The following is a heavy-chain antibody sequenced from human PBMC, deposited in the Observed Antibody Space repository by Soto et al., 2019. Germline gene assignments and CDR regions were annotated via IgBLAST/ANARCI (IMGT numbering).Heavy chain of an antibody. D-gene: IGHD6-19*01. Sequence: EVQLVESGGGLVQPGGSLRLSCAASGFTFSSYWMHWVRQAPGKGLVWVSHINNDGSSTSYADSVKGLFTISRDNAKNTLYLQMNSLRAEDTAVYYCARVRMAGDFDIWGQGTMVTVSS. CDR1: GFTFSSYW. J-gene: IGHJ3*02. CDR3: ARVRMAGDFDI. CDR2: INNDGSST. V-gene: IGHV3-74*01.